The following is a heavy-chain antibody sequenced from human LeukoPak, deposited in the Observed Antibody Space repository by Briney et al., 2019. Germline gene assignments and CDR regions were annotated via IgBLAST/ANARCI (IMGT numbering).Heavy chain of an antibody. D-gene: IGHD5-18*01. Sequence: GASLRLSCEASGFTFGSHAMYWVRQAPGKGLEWVAGIFGSGGSPHYADPVKGRFTISRDNSRNTVYLQINSLRAEDTAVYYCGKTTVGYSSGQKPAWPVDYWGQGTLVTVSS. CDR1: GFTFGSHA. J-gene: IGHJ4*02. CDR2: IFGSGGSP. CDR3: GKTTVGYSSGQKPAWPVDY. V-gene: IGHV3-23*01.